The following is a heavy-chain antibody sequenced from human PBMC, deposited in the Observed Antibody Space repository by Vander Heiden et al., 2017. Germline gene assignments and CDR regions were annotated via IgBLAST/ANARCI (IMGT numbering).Heavy chain of an antibody. D-gene: IGHD3-16*01. CDR2: IYYSGST. J-gene: IGHJ2*01. CDR3: ARGGWGSGRYFDL. V-gene: IGHV4-31*03. Sequence: QVQLQESGPGLVKPSQTPSLTCSVSGGTISSAGYYWSWILQHPGKGLEWIGYIYYSGSTYYNPALKSRVTISVDTSENQFSLKLSSVTAADTAVYYFARGGWGSGRYFDLWGRGTLVTVSS. CDR1: GGTISSAGYY.